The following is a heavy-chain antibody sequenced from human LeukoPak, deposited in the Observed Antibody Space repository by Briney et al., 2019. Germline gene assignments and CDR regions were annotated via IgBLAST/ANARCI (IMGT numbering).Heavy chain of an antibody. CDR2: IYSGGGT. V-gene: IGHV3-53*01. D-gene: IGHD6-6*01. Sequence: PGGSLRLSCAASGFTFSSYGMHWVRQAPGKGLEWVSVIYSGGGTYYADSVKGRFTISRDNSKNTLYLQMNSLRAEDTAVYYCARSIARLDYWGQGTLVTVSS. J-gene: IGHJ4*02. CDR3: ARSIARLDY. CDR1: GFTFSSYG.